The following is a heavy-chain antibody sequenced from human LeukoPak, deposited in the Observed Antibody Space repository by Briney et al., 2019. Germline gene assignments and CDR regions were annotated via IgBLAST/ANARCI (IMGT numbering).Heavy chain of an antibody. CDR2: IIPILGIA. J-gene: IGHJ4*02. V-gene: IGHV1-69*04. Sequence: ASVKVSCKASGGTFSSYAISWVRQAPGQGLEWMGRIIPILGIANYAQKFQGRVTITADKSTSTAYMELSSLRSEDTAVYYCARVGWYCSGGSCFDYRGQGTLVTVSS. D-gene: IGHD2-15*01. CDR3: ARVGWYCSGGSCFDY. CDR1: GGTFSSYA.